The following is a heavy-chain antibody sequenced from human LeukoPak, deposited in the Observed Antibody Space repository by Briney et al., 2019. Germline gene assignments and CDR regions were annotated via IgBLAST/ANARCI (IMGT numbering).Heavy chain of an antibody. D-gene: IGHD3-3*01. Sequence: GGSLRLSCAASGFSVSNNYMSWVRQAPGKGLEWDSVIYVTGTTSHAESVKGRFTTSRDDSKNTVYLQMNSLTAEDTAIYYCARIGVAPSSDYWGQGTLVVVSS. V-gene: IGHV3-53*01. CDR2: IYVTGTT. CDR1: GFSVSNNY. J-gene: IGHJ4*02. CDR3: ARIGVAPSSDY.